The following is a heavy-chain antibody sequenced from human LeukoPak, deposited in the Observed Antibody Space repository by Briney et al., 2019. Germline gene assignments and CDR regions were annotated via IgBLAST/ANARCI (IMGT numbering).Heavy chain of an antibody. Sequence: ASVKVSCKVSGYTLTELSIHWVRQAPGKGLEWMGGFDPGDGETAYAQKFQGRVTVTEDTSTDTAYMELSSLRSEDTAVYYCAASPGYRGDYFDYWGQGTLVTVSS. CDR3: AASPGYRGDYFDY. CDR2: FDPGDGET. D-gene: IGHD5-24*01. V-gene: IGHV1-24*01. CDR1: GYTLTELS. J-gene: IGHJ4*02.